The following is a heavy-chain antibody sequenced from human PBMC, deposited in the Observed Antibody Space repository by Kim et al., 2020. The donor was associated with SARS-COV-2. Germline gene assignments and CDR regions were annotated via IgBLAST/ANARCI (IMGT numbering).Heavy chain of an antibody. V-gene: IGHV3-66*01. J-gene: IGHJ1*01. CDR3: ATVVFYYDAGYFKN. Sequence: ADTVQGRLIISRDHSKNTLYLQMNSLRAADTAVYYCATVVFYYDAGYFKNWGQGTLVIVSS. D-gene: IGHD3-22*01.